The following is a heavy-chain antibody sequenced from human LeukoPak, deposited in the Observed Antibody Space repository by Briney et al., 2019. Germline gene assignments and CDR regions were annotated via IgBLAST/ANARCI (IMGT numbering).Heavy chain of an antibody. D-gene: IGHD4/OR15-4a*01. CDR3: ARAQCDWGRGANCDIEGNNYFDY. J-gene: IGHJ4*02. V-gene: IGHV4-39*02. CDR1: GGSISSSSYY. Sequence: SETLSLTCTVSGGSISSSSYYWGWIRQPPGKGLEWIGSIYYSGSTYYNPSLKSRVTISVDTSKNHFSLKLSSVTAADTAVYYCARAQCDWGRGANCDIEGNNYFDYWGQGTLVTVSS. CDR2: IYYSGST.